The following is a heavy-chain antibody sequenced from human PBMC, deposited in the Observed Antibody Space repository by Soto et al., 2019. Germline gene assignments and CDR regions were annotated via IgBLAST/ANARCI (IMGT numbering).Heavy chain of an antibody. Sequence: GGSLSLSCAASGFSFRSYYMNWVRQAPGRGLEWVSSISPSSSFLNYADSVKGRFTISRDNAKSSVNLQMNSLRAEDTAVYYCARVGTDYGSGSPYYSDYWGQGALVTV. CDR2: ISPSSSFL. D-gene: IGHD3-10*01. J-gene: IGHJ4*02. CDR1: GFSFRSYY. CDR3: ARVGTDYGSGSPYYSDY. V-gene: IGHV3-21*06.